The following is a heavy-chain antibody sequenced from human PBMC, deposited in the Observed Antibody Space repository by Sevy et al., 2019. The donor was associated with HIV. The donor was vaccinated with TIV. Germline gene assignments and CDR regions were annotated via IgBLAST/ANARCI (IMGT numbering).Heavy chain of an antibody. V-gene: IGHV1-24*01. Sequence: ASVKVSCKVSGYTLSELSMHWVRQPPGKGLEWMGRFDPDDGETIYAQRFQGRVTMTGDTSADTAYMELSSLRSEDTAMYYCATAQECYSDNSGYFDYWGQGTLVTVSS. CDR1: GYTLSELS. J-gene: IGHJ4*02. CDR3: ATAQECYSDNSGYFDY. CDR2: FDPDDGET. D-gene: IGHD3-22*01.